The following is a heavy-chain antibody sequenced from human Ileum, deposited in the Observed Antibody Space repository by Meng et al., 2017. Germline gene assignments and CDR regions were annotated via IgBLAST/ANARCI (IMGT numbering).Heavy chain of an antibody. CDR3: ARFYGSGTFEVHDY. V-gene: IGHV4-61*01. CDR2: IHYSGSR. CDR1: GGSVSSGSCY. J-gene: IGHJ4*02. D-gene: IGHD3-10*01. Sequence: LPGSGPGLVRPSETRSLTCVCSGGSVSSGSCYLSWIRQPPGKGLEWIGLIHYSGSRNYNPSLKSRVTMSVDTSKNQVSLRLTSVTAADTAVYYCARFYGSGTFEVHDYWGQGTLVTVSS.